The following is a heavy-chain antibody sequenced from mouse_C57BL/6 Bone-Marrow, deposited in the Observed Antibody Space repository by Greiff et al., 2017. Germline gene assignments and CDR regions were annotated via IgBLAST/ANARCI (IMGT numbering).Heavy chain of an antibody. Sequence: EVKLQESGGGLVQPKGSLKLSCAASGFSFNTYAMNWVRQAPGKGLEWVARIRSKSNNYATYYADSVKESFTISRDDSESMLYLQMNNLKTEDTAMYYCVRQDYYGSSSLYAMDYWGQGTSVTVSS. D-gene: IGHD1-1*01. J-gene: IGHJ4*01. V-gene: IGHV10-1*01. CDR1: GFSFNTYA. CDR3: VRQDYYGSSSLYAMDY. CDR2: IRSKSNNYAT.